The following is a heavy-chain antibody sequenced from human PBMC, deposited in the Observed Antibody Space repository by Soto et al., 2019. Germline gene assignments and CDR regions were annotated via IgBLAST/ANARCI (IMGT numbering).Heavy chain of an antibody. Sequence: GASVKVSCKASGYTFTGYYLHWVRQAPGQGLEWMGWINPNSGGTNYAQKFQGWVTMTRDTSISTAYMELSRLRSDDTAVYYCAREGTSAYVAYKAFDIWGQGTMVTVS. D-gene: IGHD5-12*01. CDR3: AREGTSAYVAYKAFDI. CDR1: GYTFTGYY. V-gene: IGHV1-2*04. J-gene: IGHJ3*02. CDR2: INPNSGGT.